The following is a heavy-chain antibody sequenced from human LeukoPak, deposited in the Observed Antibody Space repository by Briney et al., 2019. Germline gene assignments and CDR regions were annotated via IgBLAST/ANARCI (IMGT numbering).Heavy chain of an antibody. Sequence: PSETLSLTCTVSGGSISNYYWNWIRQPPGKGLEWIGYIYYSGTTNYNPSLKGRVSMSVDTSKNQFSLKLSSVTAADTAVYYCGRQYKRFGKLLSYWGQGTLVTVSS. J-gene: IGHJ4*02. D-gene: IGHD3-10*01. CDR2: IYYSGTT. CDR1: GGSISNYY. V-gene: IGHV4-59*01. CDR3: GRQYKRFGKLLSY.